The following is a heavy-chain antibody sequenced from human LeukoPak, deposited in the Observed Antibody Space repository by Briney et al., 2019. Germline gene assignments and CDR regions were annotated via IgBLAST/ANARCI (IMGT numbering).Heavy chain of an antibody. Sequence: PAASVTVSCKASGGTFSSYAISWVRQAPGQGLEWMGGIIPIFGTANYAQKFQGRVTITADKSTSTAYMELSSLRSEDTAVYYCARARNPYYDILTGYRPYNWFDPWGQGTLVTVSS. V-gene: IGHV1-69*06. D-gene: IGHD3-9*01. CDR3: ARARNPYYDILTGYRPYNWFDP. J-gene: IGHJ5*02. CDR1: GGTFSSYA. CDR2: IIPIFGTA.